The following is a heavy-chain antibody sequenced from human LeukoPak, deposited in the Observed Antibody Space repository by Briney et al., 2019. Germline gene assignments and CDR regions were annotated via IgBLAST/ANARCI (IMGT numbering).Heavy chain of an antibody. V-gene: IGHV1-18*01. CDR3: ARAPYHYCSSTSCYRARYYYYMDV. Sequence: GASVKVSCKASGYTFTSYGISWVRQAPGQGLEWMGWISAYNGNTNYAQKLQGRVTMTTDTSTSTAYMELSSLRSEDTAVYYCARAPYHYCSSTSCYRARYYYYMDVWGKGTTVTVSS. J-gene: IGHJ6*03. CDR2: ISAYNGNT. CDR1: GYTFTSYG. D-gene: IGHD2-2*01.